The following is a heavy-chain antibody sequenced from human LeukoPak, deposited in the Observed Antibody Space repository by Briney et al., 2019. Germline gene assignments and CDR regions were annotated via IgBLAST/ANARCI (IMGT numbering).Heavy chain of an antibody. V-gene: IGHV3-48*03. CDR1: GFTFSSYE. D-gene: IGHD6-19*01. CDR3: AREIVSAVAGNFDY. Sequence: GGSLRLSCAASGFTFSSYEMNWVRQAPGKGLEWVSYISSSGSTRTYADSVKGRFTISRDNAKNSLYLEMNSLRAGDTAVYYCAREIVSAVAGNFDYWGQGTLVTVSS. CDR2: ISSSGSTR. J-gene: IGHJ4*02.